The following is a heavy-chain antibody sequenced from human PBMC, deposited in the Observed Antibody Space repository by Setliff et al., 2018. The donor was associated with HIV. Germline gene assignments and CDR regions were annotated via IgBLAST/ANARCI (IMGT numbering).Heavy chain of an antibody. V-gene: IGHV4-61*09. D-gene: IGHD6-25*01. CDR2: IYTDGST. CDR3: ARKNRGAPAPFDY. CDR1: GGSITSGNYF. Sequence: SETLSLTCTVSGGSITSGNYFWTWIRQPAGKGLEWIGHIYTDGSTNYNPSFRSRVTISVDSSKNQFSLKLSSVTAADTAVYYCARKNRGAPAPFDYWGQGTLVTVSS. J-gene: IGHJ4*02.